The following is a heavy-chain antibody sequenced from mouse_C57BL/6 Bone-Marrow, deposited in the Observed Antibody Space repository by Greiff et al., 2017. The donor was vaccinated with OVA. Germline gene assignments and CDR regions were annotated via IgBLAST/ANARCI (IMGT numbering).Heavy chain of an antibody. D-gene: IGHD4-1*01. CDR2: INPSNGGT. V-gene: IGHV1-53*01. J-gene: IGHJ1*03. CDR3: ARYEGTGTGWYFDV. CDR1: GYTFTSYW. Sequence: QVQLQQPGTELVKPGASVKLSCKASGYTFTSYWMHWVKQRPGQGLEWIGNINPSNGGTNYNEKFKSKATLTVAKSSSTAYMQLSSLTSEDSAVYYCARYEGTGTGWYFDVWGTGTTVTVSS.